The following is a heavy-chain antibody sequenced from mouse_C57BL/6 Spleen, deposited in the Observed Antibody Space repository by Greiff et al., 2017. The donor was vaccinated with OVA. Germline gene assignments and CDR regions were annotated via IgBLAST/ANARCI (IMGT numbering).Heavy chain of an antibody. V-gene: IGHV1-69*01. CDR1: GYTFTSYW. Sequence: VQLQQPGAELVMPGASVKLSCKASGYTFTSYWMHWVKQRPGQGLEWIGEIDPSDSYTNYNQKFKGKSTLTVDKSSSTADMQLSSLTSEDSAVYYCARSGDYAFAYWGQGTLVTVSA. J-gene: IGHJ3*01. D-gene: IGHD2-4*01. CDR3: ARSGDYAFAY. CDR2: IDPSDSYT.